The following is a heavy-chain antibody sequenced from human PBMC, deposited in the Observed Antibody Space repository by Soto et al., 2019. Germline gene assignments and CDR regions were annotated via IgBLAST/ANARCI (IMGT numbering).Heavy chain of an antibody. CDR3: ARGRLITMVRGVIISRGPFDP. V-gene: IGHV1-69*13. J-gene: IGHJ5*02. Sequence: RASVKVSCKASGGTFSSYAISWVRQAPGQGLEWMGGIIPIFGTANYAQKFQGRVTITADESTSTAYMELSSLRSEDTAVYYCARGRLITMVRGVIISRGPFDPWGQGTLVTVSS. D-gene: IGHD3-10*01. CDR2: IIPIFGTA. CDR1: GGTFSSYA.